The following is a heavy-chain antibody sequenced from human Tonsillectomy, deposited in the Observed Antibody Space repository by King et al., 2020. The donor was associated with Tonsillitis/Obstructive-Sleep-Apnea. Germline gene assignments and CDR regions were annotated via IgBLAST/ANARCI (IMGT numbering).Heavy chain of an antibody. CDR1: GFTFSSYA. V-gene: IGHV3-64D*06. J-gene: IGHJ4*02. CDR3: VTGPGYCSGGSCYTFDY. Sequence: VQLVESGGGLVQPGGSLRLSCSASGFTFSSYAMHWVRQAPGKGLEYVSAISSNGGGTYYADSVKGRFTISRDNSKNTLYLQVSSLRAEDTAVYYCVTGPGYCSGGSCYTFDYWGQGTLVTVSS. CDR2: ISSNGGGT. D-gene: IGHD2-15*01.